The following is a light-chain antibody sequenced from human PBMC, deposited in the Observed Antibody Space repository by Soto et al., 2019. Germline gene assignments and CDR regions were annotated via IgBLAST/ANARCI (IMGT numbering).Light chain of an antibody. J-gene: IGLJ2*01. CDR1: SSDVGGYNY. V-gene: IGLV2-14*01. CDR2: EVS. Sequence: QSALTQPASVSGSPGQSITISCTGTSSDVGGYNYVSWYQQHPGNAPKLMIYEVSNRPSGVSNRFSGSKSGNTASLTISGLQAEDEADYDCSSYTSSSTQVVFGGGTKLTVL. CDR3: SSYTSSSTQVV.